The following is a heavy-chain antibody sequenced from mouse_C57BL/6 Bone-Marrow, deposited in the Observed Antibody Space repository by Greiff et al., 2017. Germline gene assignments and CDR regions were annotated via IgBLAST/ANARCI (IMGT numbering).Heavy chain of an antibody. CDR2: INPYNGGT. CDR3: ARRTYYGSSLYCDY. CDR1: GYTFTDYY. D-gene: IGHD1-1*01. J-gene: IGHJ2*01. Sequence: VQLKQSGPVLVKPGASVKMSCKASGYTFTDYYMNWVKQSHGKSLEWIGVINPYNGGTSYNQKFKGKATLTVDKSSSTAYMELNSLTSEDSAVYYCARRTYYGSSLYCDYWGQGTTLTVSS. V-gene: IGHV1-19*01.